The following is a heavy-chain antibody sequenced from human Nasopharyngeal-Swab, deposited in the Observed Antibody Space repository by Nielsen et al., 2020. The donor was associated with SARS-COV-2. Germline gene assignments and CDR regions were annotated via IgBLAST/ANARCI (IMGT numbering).Heavy chain of an antibody. D-gene: IGHD2-2*01. CDR2: INPTDSYT. CDR1: GYNFPSYW. Sequence: GESLKISCEGSGYNFPSYWINWVRQMPGKGLEWMGKINPTDSYTNYSPSFQGHVTISADKSISTAYLQWSSLKASDTAMYYCARLGYCSSTSCQNWFDPWGQGTLVTVSS. V-gene: IGHV5-10-1*01. J-gene: IGHJ5*02. CDR3: ARLGYCSSTSCQNWFDP.